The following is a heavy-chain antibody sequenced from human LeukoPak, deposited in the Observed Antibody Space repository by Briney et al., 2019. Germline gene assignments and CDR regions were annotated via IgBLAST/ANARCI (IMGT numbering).Heavy chain of an antibody. CDR1: GYTSNNYG. CDR2: ISVYSGKT. Sequence: GASVKVSCKASGYTSNNYGISWVRQAPGQGLEWMGWISVYSGKTNYAQKLQGRVTTTTDTPTSTAYMELRSLRSDDTAVYYCARVYCSSTSCYEGGLFDYWGQGTLVTVSS. D-gene: IGHD2-2*01. CDR3: ARVYCSSTSCYEGGLFDY. J-gene: IGHJ4*02. V-gene: IGHV1-18*01.